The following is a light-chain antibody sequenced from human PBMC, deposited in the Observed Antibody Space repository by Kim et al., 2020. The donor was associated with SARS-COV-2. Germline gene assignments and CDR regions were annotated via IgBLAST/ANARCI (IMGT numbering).Light chain of an antibody. J-gene: IGLJ2*01. CDR2: YDS. CDR3: QVWDSSGDHPVV. Sequence: PGKTATITCAGNNIGSKSVHWYQQKPGLAPVMVISYDSDRPSGIPERFSGSNSGYTATLTISRVEAGDEADYYCQVWDSSGDHPVVFCGGTQLTVL. CDR1: NIGSKS. V-gene: IGLV3-21*01.